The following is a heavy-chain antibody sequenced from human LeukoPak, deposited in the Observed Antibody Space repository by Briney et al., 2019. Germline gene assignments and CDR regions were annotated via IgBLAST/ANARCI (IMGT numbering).Heavy chain of an antibody. CDR2: INADNGNT. CDR1: GYTSTNYA. CDR3: ARGGSTSPFYYLDY. D-gene: IGHD2-2*01. V-gene: IGHV1-3*01. Sequence: ASVKVSCKASGYTSTNYAVHWVRQAPGQRLEWMGWINADNGNTKYSQKFQGSVTITRDTSANTAYLELSSLRSEDTAVYYCARGGSTSPFYYLDYWGQGTLVTVSS. J-gene: IGHJ4*02.